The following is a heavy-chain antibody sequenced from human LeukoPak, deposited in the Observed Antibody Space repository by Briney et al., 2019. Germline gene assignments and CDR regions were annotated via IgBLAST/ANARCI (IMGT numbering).Heavy chain of an antibody. CDR2: ITTGSSYI. J-gene: IGHJ6*03. CDR1: GFSFTSYA. V-gene: IGHV3-21*06. Sequence: GGSLRLSCAASGFSFTSYAMNWVRQAPGKGLEWVSSITTGSSYIYYADSVRGRFSVSRDNAKNSLYLEMNSLRAEDTAVYYCARVEATTAKSYYYYYMDVWGKGTTVTVSS. D-gene: IGHD1-1*01. CDR3: ARVEATTAKSYYYYYMDV.